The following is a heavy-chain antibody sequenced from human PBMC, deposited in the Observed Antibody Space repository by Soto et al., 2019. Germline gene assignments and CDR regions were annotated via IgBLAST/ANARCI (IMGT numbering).Heavy chain of an antibody. Sequence: QVQLVESGGGVVQPGRSLRLSCAASGFTFSSYGMHWVRQAPGKGLEWVAVISYDGSNKYYADSVKGRFTISRDNSKNAPYLQMNSLNAEDTAVYYCAKDASLCSGSYPDGTHFDYWGQGTLVTVAS. CDR2: ISYDGSNK. J-gene: IGHJ4*02. V-gene: IGHV3-30*18. CDR3: AKDASLCSGSYPDGTHFDY. CDR1: GFTFSSYG. D-gene: IGHD1-26*01.